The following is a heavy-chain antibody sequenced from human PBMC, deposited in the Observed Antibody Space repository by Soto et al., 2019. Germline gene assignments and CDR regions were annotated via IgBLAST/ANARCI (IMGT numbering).Heavy chain of an antibody. Sequence: SETLSLTCTVSGGSISSSSYYWGWIRQPPGKGLEWIGSIYYSGSTYYNPSLKSRVTISVDTSKNQFSLKLSSVTAADTAVYYCARLQWLVLDWFDPWGQGTLVTVSS. CDR3: ARLQWLVLDWFDP. CDR1: GGSISSSSYY. CDR2: IYYSGST. D-gene: IGHD6-19*01. V-gene: IGHV4-39*01. J-gene: IGHJ5*02.